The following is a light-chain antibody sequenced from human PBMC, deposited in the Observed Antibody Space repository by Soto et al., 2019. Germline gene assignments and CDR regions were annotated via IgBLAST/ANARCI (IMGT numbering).Light chain of an antibody. CDR1: SSDVGGYNY. V-gene: IGLV2-14*01. J-gene: IGLJ2*01. CDR2: DVS. CDR3: SSYTSSSTPVV. Sequence: QSALTQPASVSGSRGQSITISCTGTSSDVGGYNYVSWYQQHPGKAPELMIYDVSNRPSGVYNRFSGSKSGNTASLTISGLQAEDEADYYCSSYTSSSTPVVFGGGTKLTVL.